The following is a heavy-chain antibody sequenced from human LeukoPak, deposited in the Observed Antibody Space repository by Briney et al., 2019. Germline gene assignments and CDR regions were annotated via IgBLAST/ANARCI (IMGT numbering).Heavy chain of an antibody. Sequence: PSETLPLTCTVSGGSISSYYWSWIRQPPGKGLEWIGYIYYSGSTNYNPSLKSRVTISVDTSKNQFSLKLSSVTAADTAVYYCARGTTTQYYFDYWGQGTLVTVSS. CDR2: IYYSGST. CDR3: ARGTTTQYYFDY. CDR1: GGSISSYY. V-gene: IGHV4-59*12. J-gene: IGHJ4*02. D-gene: IGHD4-17*01.